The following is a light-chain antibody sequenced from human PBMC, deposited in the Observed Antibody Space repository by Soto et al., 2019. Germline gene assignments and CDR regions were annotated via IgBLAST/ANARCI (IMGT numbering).Light chain of an antibody. V-gene: IGLV2-14*01. J-gene: IGLJ1*01. CDR3: SSYTSSSPYV. CDR2: DVS. CDR1: SSDVGGYNY. Sequence: QSVLTEPASVSGSPGQSIPISCTGTSSDVGGYNYVSWYQQHPGKAPKLMIYDVSNRPSGVSNRFSGSKSGNTASLTISGLQAEDEADYYCSSYTSSSPYVFGTGTKVTVL.